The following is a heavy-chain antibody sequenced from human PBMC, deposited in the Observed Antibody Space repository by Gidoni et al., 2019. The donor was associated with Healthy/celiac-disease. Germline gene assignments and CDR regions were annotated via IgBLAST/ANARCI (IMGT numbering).Heavy chain of an antibody. Sequence: QVQLVQSGAEVKKPGASVKVSCKASGYTFTGYYMHWVRQAPGQGLEWMGWINPNSGGTNYAQKFQGRVTMTRDTSISTAYMELSRLRSDDTAVYYCARMPGIAVAGIGGFFDYWGQGTLVTVSS. V-gene: IGHV1-2*02. J-gene: IGHJ4*02. CDR2: INPNSGGT. D-gene: IGHD6-19*01. CDR3: ARMPGIAVAGIGGFFDY. CDR1: GYTFTGYY.